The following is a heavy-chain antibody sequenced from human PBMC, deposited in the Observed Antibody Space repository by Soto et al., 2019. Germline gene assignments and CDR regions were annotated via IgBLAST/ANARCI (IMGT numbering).Heavy chain of an antibody. J-gene: IGHJ4*02. CDR3: TRANWYSEY. D-gene: IGHD7-27*01. CDR1: GGSITNHY. Sequence: QVQLQESGPGLVKPSETLSLTCTVSGGSITNHYWSWIRQPPGEGLEWIGYIYYNGNTNYNPSLKSRVNMSVDTSRNQISLKLTTVTTADTAVYYCTRANWYSEYWGQGTLVTVSS. V-gene: IGHV4-59*11. CDR2: IYYNGNT.